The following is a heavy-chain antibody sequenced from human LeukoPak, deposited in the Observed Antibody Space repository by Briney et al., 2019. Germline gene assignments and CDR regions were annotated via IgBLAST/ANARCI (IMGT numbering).Heavy chain of an antibody. D-gene: IGHD3-22*01. J-gene: IGHJ4*02. CDR3: AREYDSSGYYSDD. V-gene: IGHV4-61*02. CDR2: ISSSGST. CDR1: SDSISSGDYY. Sequence: TSETLSLTCTVSSDSISSGDYYWSWIRQPAGKGLEWIGRISSSGSTNYNPSLKSRVTISVDTSKNQFSLKLSSVTAADTAVYYCAREYDSSGYYSDDWGQGTLVTVSS.